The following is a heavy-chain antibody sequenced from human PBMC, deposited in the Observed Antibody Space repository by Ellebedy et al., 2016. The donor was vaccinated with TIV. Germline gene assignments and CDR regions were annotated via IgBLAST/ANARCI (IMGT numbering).Heavy chain of an antibody. J-gene: IGHJ4*02. CDR3: ARESSDTGWPLDY. D-gene: IGHD5-18*01. CDR1: GNSFTTSS. V-gene: IGHV7-4-1*01. CDR2: MNTNTGNP. Sequence: AASVKVSCKASGNSFTTSSINWVRQAPGQGLEWLGWMNTNTGNPTYAQGFTGRFVFSLDTSVNTAYLQIYSLKPEDTAVYFCARESSDTGWPLDYWGQGTLVTVSS.